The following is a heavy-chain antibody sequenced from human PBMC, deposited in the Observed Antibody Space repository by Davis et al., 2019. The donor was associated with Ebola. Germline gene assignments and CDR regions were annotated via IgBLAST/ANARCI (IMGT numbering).Heavy chain of an antibody. J-gene: IGHJ2*01. Sequence: SETLSLTCTVSGGSITSNNYFWSWIRQPAGKGLEWLGHIYVSGSTNYKPSLQSRVTMSLDTSKNQFSLKLSPVTAADTAVYYCARGIYESIGYYRPEWYFDLWGRGTLVTVSS. V-gene: IGHV4-61*09. CDR2: IYVSGST. CDR1: GGSITSNNYF. D-gene: IGHD3-22*01. CDR3: ARGIYESIGYYRPEWYFDL.